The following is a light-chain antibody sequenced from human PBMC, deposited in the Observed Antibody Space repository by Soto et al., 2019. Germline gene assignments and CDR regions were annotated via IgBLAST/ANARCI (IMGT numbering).Light chain of an antibody. V-gene: IGLV2-8*01. Sequence: QSALTQPPSASGSPGQSVTISCAGTSSDVGGYNYVSWYQHYPGKVPKLMIYEVSERPAGVPDRFSGSNSGNTAFLTVAGHPAEEDDDYCSLSYADTTDVFGTGTKLTVL. CDR2: EVS. CDR1: SSDVGGYNY. CDR3: LSYADTTDV. J-gene: IGLJ1*01.